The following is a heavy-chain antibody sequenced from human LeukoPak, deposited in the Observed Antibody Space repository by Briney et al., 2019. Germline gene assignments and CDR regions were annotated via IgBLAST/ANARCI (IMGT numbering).Heavy chain of an antibody. D-gene: IGHD3-10*01. CDR2: IYYTGST. CDR1: GGSISSSSYY. V-gene: IGHV4-39*01. Sequence: PSQTLSLTCTVSGGSISSSSYYWGWIRQPPGKGLEWIGNIYYTGSTYYSPSLKSRVTISVDTSKNQFSLRLSSVTAADTALYYCARLPYFYGSGSYTYFDCWGQGTLVTVSS. J-gene: IGHJ4*02. CDR3: ARLPYFYGSGSYTYFDC.